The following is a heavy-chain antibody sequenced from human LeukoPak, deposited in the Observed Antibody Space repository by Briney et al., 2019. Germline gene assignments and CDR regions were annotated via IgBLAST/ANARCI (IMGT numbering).Heavy chain of an antibody. V-gene: IGHV4-61*02. CDR2: IYTSGST. Sequence: SETLSLTCTVSGGSISSGTYYWSWVRQPAGKGLEWIGRIYTSGSTNYNPSLKSRVTISVDTSKNQFSLKLSSVTAADTAVYYCARCSTSCSSFPFDYWGQGTLVTVSS. CDR1: GGSISSGTYY. J-gene: IGHJ4*02. CDR3: ARCSTSCSSFPFDY. D-gene: IGHD2-2*01.